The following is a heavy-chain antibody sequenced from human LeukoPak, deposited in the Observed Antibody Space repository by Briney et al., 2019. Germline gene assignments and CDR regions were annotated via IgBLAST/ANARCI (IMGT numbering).Heavy chain of an antibody. Sequence: SETLSLTCAVYGGSFSGYYWSWIRQPPGKGLEWIGEINHSGSTNYNPSLKSRVTISVDTSKNQFSLKLSSVTAADTAVYYCARVLGSSSWYSYYYGMDVWGQGTTVTVSS. D-gene: IGHD6-13*01. V-gene: IGHV4-34*01. CDR2: INHSGST. CDR1: GGSFSGYY. CDR3: ARVLGSSSWYSYYYGMDV. J-gene: IGHJ6*02.